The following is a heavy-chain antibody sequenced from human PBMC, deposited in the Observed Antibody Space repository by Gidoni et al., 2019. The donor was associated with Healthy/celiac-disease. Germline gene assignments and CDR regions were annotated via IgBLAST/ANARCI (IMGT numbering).Heavy chain of an antibody. V-gene: IGHV3-21*01. CDR3: ARDRIAVCGVALYYYYGMDV. CDR1: GFTFRSYS. Sequence: EVQLVESGGGLVKPGGSLRLSCAASGFTFRSYSMNWVRQAPGKGLEWVSSISSSSSYIYYADSVKGRFTISRDNAKNSLYLQMNSLRAEDTAVYYCARDRIAVCGVALYYYYGMDVWGQGTTVTVSS. J-gene: IGHJ6*02. CDR2: ISSSSSYI. D-gene: IGHD3-3*01.